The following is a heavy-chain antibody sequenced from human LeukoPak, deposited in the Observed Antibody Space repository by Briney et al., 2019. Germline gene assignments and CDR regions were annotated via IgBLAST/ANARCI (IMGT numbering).Heavy chain of an antibody. V-gene: IGHV3-30*18. CDR2: ISYDGSSK. D-gene: IGHD2-15*01. CDR1: GFTFSSYG. J-gene: IGHJ4*02. Sequence: GGSLRLSCAASGFTFSSYGMHWVRQAPGKGLEWVAVISYDGSSKYYADSVKGRFTISRDNSKNTLYLQMNSLRAEDTAVYYCAKDGYCSGGSCYNFDYWGRGTLVTVSS. CDR3: AKDGYCSGGSCYNFDY.